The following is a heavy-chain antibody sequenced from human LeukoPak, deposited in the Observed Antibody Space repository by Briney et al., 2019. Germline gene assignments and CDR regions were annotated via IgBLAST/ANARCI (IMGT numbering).Heavy chain of an antibody. J-gene: IGHJ4*02. CDR1: GGSFSGYY. Sequence: WETLSLTCAVYGGSFSGYYWSWIRQPPGKGLEWIGEITGDGSANYNPSLKCPVTISVHTSKNQFSLKPSSVTAADTAVYYCARGLIEGGTRIDYWGQGAPVTVSS. CDR2: ITGDGSA. CDR3: ARGLIEGGTRIDY. D-gene: IGHD2-15*01. V-gene: IGHV4-34*01.